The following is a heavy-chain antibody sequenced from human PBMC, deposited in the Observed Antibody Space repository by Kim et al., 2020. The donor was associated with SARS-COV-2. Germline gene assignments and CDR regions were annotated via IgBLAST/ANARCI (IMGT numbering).Heavy chain of an antibody. CDR3: ARTLRDGYDY. D-gene: IGHD5-12*01. Sequence: DKYYSTSLKTRLTISKDTSKNQVVLTMTNMDPVDTATYYCARTLRDGYDYWGQGTLVTVSS. J-gene: IGHJ4*02. V-gene: IGHV2-70*01. CDR2: DK.